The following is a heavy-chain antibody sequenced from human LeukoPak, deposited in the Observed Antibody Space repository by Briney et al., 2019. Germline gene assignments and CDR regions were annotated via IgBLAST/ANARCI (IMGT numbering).Heavy chain of an antibody. V-gene: IGHV4-31*03. CDR1: GGSISSGGYY. Sequence: PSETLSLTCTVSGGSISSGGYYWSWIRQHPGKGLEWIGYIYYSGSTYYNPSLKSRVTISVDTSKNQFSLKLSSVTAADTAVYYCARGRRTTVTFDYRGQGTLVTVSS. CDR3: ARGRRTTVTFDY. J-gene: IGHJ4*02. CDR2: IYYSGST. D-gene: IGHD4-17*01.